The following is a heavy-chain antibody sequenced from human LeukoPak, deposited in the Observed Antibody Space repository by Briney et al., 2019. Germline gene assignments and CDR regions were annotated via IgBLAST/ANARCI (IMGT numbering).Heavy chain of an antibody. J-gene: IGHJ6*04. CDR2: ISYDGSNK. CDR3: ARELRATVTNYYYYGMDV. CDR1: GFTFGSYA. D-gene: IGHD4-17*01. Sequence: GRSLRLSCAASGFTFGSYAMHWVRQAPGKGLEWVAVISYDGSNKYYADSVKGRFTISRDNSKNTLYLQMNSLRAEDTAVYYCARELRATVTNYYYYGMDVWGKGTTVTVSS. V-gene: IGHV3-30*04.